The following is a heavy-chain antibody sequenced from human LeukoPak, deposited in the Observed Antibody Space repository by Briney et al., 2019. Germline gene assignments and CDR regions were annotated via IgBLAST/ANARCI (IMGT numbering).Heavy chain of an antibody. CDR1: GGSISSYY. J-gene: IGHJ4*02. CDR2: IYYSGST. Sequence: PSETLSLTCTVSGGSISSYYWSWIRQPPGKGLEWIGYIYYSGSTNYNPSLKSRVTISVDTSKNQFSLKLSSVTAADTAVYYCAATYYDILTGSWSFDYWGQGTLVTVSS. D-gene: IGHD3-9*01. V-gene: IGHV4-59*08. CDR3: AATYYDILTGSWSFDY.